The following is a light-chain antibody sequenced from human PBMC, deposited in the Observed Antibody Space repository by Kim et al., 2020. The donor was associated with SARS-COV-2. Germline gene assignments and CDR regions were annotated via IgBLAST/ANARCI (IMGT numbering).Light chain of an antibody. CDR1: QSVASTTY. CDR3: QQYGALPFT. CDR2: GAS. J-gene: IGKJ4*01. Sequence: EIVLTQSPGTLSLSPGERATLSCRASQSVASTTYLAWYQQKPGQAPRLLIYGASSRATGIPDRFSGSGSGTEFTLSISRLEPEDFAVYFCQQYGALPFTFGGGTKLEI. V-gene: IGKV3-20*01.